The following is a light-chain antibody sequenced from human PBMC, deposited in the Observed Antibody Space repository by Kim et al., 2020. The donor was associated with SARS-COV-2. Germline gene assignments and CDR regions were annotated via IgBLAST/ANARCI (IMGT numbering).Light chain of an antibody. V-gene: IGLV3-1*01. CDR3: QAWDSSTAV. Sequence: VSPGQTARITCSGDKLGDKYACWYQQKPGQSPVLVIYQDSKRTSGIPERFSGSNSGNTATLTISGTQAMDEADYYCQAWDSSTAVFGTGTKVTVL. CDR1: KLGDKY. J-gene: IGLJ1*01. CDR2: QDS.